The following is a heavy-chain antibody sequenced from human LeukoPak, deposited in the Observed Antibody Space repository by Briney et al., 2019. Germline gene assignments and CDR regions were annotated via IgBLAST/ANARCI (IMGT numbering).Heavy chain of an antibody. Sequence: SETLSLTCAVSGGSISGYYWSWIRQPPGKGLEWVGNIYYSGSTNYNPSLKSRVTMSVDTSKNQFSLKLSSVTAADTAVYYCARDHYYGMDVWGQGTTVTVSS. CDR3: ARDHYYGMDV. CDR1: GGSISGYY. J-gene: IGHJ6*02. V-gene: IGHV4-59*01. CDR2: IYYSGST.